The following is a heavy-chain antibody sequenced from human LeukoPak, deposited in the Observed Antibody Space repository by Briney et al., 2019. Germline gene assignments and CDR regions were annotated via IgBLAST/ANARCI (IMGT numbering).Heavy chain of an antibody. D-gene: IGHD2-21*02. Sequence: ASVKVSCKASGYTFTSYDINWVRQATGQGLEWMGWMNPNSGSTGYAQKFQGRVTITRNTSISTAYMELSSLSSEDTAVYFCARTTSMTASGYDYWGQGTLVTVSS. J-gene: IGHJ4*02. CDR1: GYTFTSYD. V-gene: IGHV1-8*03. CDR3: ARTTSMTASGYDY. CDR2: MNPNSGST.